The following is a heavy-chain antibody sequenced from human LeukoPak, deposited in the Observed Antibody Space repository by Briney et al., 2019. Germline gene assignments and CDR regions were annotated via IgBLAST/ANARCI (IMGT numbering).Heavy chain of an antibody. CDR1: GYTFTSYG. Sequence: ASMKVSCKASGYTFTSYGISWVRQAPGQGLEWMGWISAYNGNTNYAQKLQGRVTMTTDTSTSTAYMELRSLRSDDTAVYYCARDSSSGWYYYYGMDAWGQGTTVTVSS. CDR3: ARDSSSGWYYYYGMDA. J-gene: IGHJ6*02. V-gene: IGHV1-18*01. D-gene: IGHD6-19*01. CDR2: ISAYNGNT.